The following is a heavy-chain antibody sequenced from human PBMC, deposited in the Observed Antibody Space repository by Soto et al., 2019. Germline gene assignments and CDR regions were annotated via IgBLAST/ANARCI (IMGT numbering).Heavy chain of an antibody. CDR3: ASGAYCINTSCYGSGFYYYGMDA. CDR1: GFTFSSYA. D-gene: IGHD2-2*01. J-gene: IGHJ6*02. CDR2: ISSAGRNT. Sequence: QVQLVESGGGVVQPGRSLRLSCAASGFTFSSYAIHWVRQAPVKGLEWGAVISSAGRNTYYADSVKGRLTISRYNSKNTLYLQMNSLRAEDTAVDYSASGAYCINTSCYGSGFYYYGMDAWGHRATVTVT. V-gene: IGHV3-30-3*01.